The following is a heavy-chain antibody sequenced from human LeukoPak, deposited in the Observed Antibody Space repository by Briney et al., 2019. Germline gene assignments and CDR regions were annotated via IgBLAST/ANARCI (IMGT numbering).Heavy chain of an antibody. CDR2: MFYRGSN. Sequence: PSETLSLTCSVSGVSISTSTNYWAWIRQPPGKGLEWIGSMFYRGSNYYNPSLRSRVTISVDTSKNQFYLKLSSVTASDTAIFYCARQGGWGGAASLIEFWGQGTLVTVSS. V-gene: IGHV4-39*01. CDR1: GVSISTSTNY. CDR3: ARQGGWGGAASLIEF. D-gene: IGHD1-26*01. J-gene: IGHJ4*02.